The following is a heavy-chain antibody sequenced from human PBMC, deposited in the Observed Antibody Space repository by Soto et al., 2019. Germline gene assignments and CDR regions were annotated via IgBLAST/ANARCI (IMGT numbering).Heavy chain of an antibody. V-gene: IGHV3-23*01. CDR2: ISGSGGSA. CDR1: GFTFSSYA. D-gene: IGHD6-25*01. CDR3: AKDPGRSGTGY. J-gene: IGHJ4*02. Sequence: GSLRLSCAASGFTFSSYAMSWVRQAPGKGLEWVSAISGSGGSAYYADSVKGRFTISRDNSKNTLYLQMNSLRAEDTAVYYCAKDPGRSGTGYWGQGTLVTVSS.